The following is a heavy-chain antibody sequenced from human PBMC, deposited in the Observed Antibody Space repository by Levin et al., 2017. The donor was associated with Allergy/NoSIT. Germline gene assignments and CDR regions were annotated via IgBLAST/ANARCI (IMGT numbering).Heavy chain of an antibody. CDR1: GGSIRSSTYY. V-gene: IGHV4-39*07. CDR2: IYYSGRT. D-gene: IGHD5-18*01. CDR3: ARDHAAKTYGYGY. Sequence: SQTLSLPCTVSGGSIRSSTYYWAWIRQPPGKGLEWIGSIYYSGRTYYNPSLKSRVTISVDTSKNQFSLKVSFVTAADTAVYYCARDHAAKTYGYGYWGQGALVTVSS. J-gene: IGHJ4*02.